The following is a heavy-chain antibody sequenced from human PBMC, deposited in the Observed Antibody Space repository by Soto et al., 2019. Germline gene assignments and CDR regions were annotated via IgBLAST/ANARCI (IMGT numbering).Heavy chain of an antibody. CDR2: ISYDGSNK. D-gene: IGHD6-6*01. Sequence: GGSLRLSCAASGFTFSSYSMNWVRQAPGKGLEWVAVISYDGSNKYYADSVKGRFTISRDNSKNTLYLQMNSLRAEDTAVYYCAKDFPTYSSSSYGMDVWGQGTTVTVSS. CDR3: AKDFPTYSSSSYGMDV. V-gene: IGHV3-30*18. CDR1: GFTFSSYS. J-gene: IGHJ6*02.